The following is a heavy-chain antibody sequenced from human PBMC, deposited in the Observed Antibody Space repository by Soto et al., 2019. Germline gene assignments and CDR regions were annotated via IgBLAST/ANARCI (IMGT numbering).Heavy chain of an antibody. J-gene: IGHJ3*02. CDR1: GYSFTGNS. D-gene: IGHD3-3*01. CDR3: ASSYDFWSGPNDAFDI. Sequence: ASVKVSCKASGYSFTGNSMHWVRQAPGQGLEWMGIINPNSGSTNYAQKFQGRVTMTRDTSTSTVYMELSSLRSEDTAVYYCASSYDFWSGPNDAFDIWGQGTMVTV. CDR2: INPNSGST. V-gene: IGHV1-46*01.